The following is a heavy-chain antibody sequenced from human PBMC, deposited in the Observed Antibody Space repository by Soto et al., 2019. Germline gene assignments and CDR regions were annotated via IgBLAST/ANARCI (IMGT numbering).Heavy chain of an antibody. V-gene: IGHV3-48*01. J-gene: IGHJ4*02. Sequence: GGSLRLSCAASGFTFSSYSMNWVRQAPGKGPEWISYIGPSHNDYAVSVKSRITINPDTSKNQFSLQLNSVTPEDTAVYYCARDSPGYGDYVLFDYWGQGTLVTVSS. CDR3: ARDSPGYGDYVLFDY. D-gene: IGHD4-17*01. CDR2: IGPSHN. CDR1: GFTFSSYS.